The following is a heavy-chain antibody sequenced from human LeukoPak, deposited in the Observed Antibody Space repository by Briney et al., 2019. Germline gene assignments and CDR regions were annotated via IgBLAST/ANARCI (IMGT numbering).Heavy chain of an antibody. D-gene: IGHD5-12*01. J-gene: IGHJ4*02. Sequence: GGSLRLSCAASGFTFNSYAIHWVRQAPGKGLEWVAVISYDGSNKYYADSVKGRFAISRDNSKNTLYLQLNSLRPEDTAVYYCARDQLAYSGYDTLFDYWGQGTLVTVSS. V-gene: IGHV3-30*09. CDR1: GFTFNSYA. CDR3: ARDQLAYSGYDTLFDY. CDR2: ISYDGSNK.